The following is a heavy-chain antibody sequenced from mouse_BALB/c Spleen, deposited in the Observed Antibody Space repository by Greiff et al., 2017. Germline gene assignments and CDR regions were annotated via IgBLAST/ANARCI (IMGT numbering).Heavy chain of an antibody. Sequence: VQLKQSGAELAKPGASVKMSCKASGYTFTSYWMHWVKQRPGQGLEWIGYINPSTGYTEYNQKFKDKATLTADKSSSTAYMQLSSLTSEDSAVYYCARAEGVALLRLRGYAMDYWGQGTSVTVSS. CDR3: ARAEGVALLRLRGYAMDY. J-gene: IGHJ4*01. D-gene: IGHD1-2*01. CDR1: GYTFTSYW. V-gene: IGHV1-7*01. CDR2: INPSTGYT.